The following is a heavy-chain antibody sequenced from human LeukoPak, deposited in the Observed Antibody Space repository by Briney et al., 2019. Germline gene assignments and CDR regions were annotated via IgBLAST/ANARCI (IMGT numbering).Heavy chain of an antibody. CDR2: IYYSGST. J-gene: IGHJ4*02. D-gene: IGHD2-15*01. Sequence: SETLSLTCTVSGGSISSSSYYWGWIRQPPGKGLEWIGYIYYSGSTNYNPSLKSRVTISVDTSKNQFSLKLSSVTAADTAVYYCARGQSPLVYWGQGTLVTVSS. CDR3: ARGQSPLVY. V-gene: IGHV4-61*05. CDR1: GGSISSSSYY.